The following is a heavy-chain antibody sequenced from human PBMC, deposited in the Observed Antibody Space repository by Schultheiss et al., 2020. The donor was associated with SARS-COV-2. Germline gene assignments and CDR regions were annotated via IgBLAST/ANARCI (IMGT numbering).Heavy chain of an antibody. Sequence: SETLSLTCAVYGGSFSGYYWSWIRQPPGKGLEWIGEINHSGSTNYNPSLKSRVTISVDTSKNQFSLKGTSVTAADTAVYYCATQYRAGRYFDYWGQGTLVTVSS. CDR2: INHSGST. V-gene: IGHV4-34*01. CDR3: ATQYRAGRYFDY. CDR1: GGSFSGYY. D-gene: IGHD5-12*01. J-gene: IGHJ4*02.